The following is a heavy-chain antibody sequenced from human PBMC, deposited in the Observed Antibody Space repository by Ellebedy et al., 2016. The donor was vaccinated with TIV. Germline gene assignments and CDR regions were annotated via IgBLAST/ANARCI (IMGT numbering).Heavy chain of an antibody. V-gene: IGHV3-23*01. D-gene: IGHD3-22*01. CDR2: ISGAGDKT. CDR1: GFTFSSFA. Sequence: GGSLRLSCAASGFTFSSFAMHWVRQAPGKGLEWLSVISGAGDKTYNADSVKGRFTITRDNSKKTLFLQMNRLRAEDTAVYYCAKGSSSGFNYDRVGFQYWGQGTLVTVSS. CDR3: AKGSSSGFNYDRVGFQY. J-gene: IGHJ4*02.